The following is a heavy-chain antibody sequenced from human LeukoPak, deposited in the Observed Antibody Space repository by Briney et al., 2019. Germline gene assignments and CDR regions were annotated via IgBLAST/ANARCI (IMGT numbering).Heavy chain of an antibody. CDR3: ARNLDPLENIVVVPAIQGDYYNGMDV. J-gene: IGHJ6*02. V-gene: IGHV1-69*13. Sequence: SVKVSCKASGGTFSSYAISWVRQAPGQGLEWMGGIIPIFGTANYAQKFQGRVTITADESTSTAYMELSSLRSEDTAVYYCARNLDPLENIVVVPAIQGDYYNGMDVGAQGPTPTVPS. D-gene: IGHD2-21*02. CDR2: IIPIFGTA. CDR1: GGTFSSYA.